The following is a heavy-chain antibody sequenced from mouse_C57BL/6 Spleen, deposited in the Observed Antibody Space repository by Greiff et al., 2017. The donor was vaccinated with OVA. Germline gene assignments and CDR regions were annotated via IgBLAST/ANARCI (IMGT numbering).Heavy chain of an antibody. CDR3: ARGDYYGSSRDD. D-gene: IGHD1-1*01. Sequence: QVQLQPSGPELVKPGASVKISCKASGYAFSSSWMNWVKQRPGKGLEWIGRIYPGDGDTNYNGKFKGKATLTADKSSSTAYMQLSSLTSEDSAVYFCARGDYYGSSRDDWGQGTTLTVSS. CDR1: GYAFSSSW. CDR2: IYPGDGDT. J-gene: IGHJ2*01. V-gene: IGHV1-82*01.